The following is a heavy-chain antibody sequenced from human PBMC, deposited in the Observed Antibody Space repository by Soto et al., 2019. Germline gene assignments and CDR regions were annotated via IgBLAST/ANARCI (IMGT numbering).Heavy chain of an antibody. D-gene: IGHD6-13*01. CDR2: INHSGST. Sequence: QVQLQQWGAGLLKPSETLSLTCAVYGGSFSGYYWSWIRQPPGKGLEWIGEINHSGSTNYNPSLKSRVTISVDTSKHQFSLKLSSVTAADTAVYYCARTAAGYYYYYGMDVWGQGTTVTVSS. V-gene: IGHV4-34*01. J-gene: IGHJ6*02. CDR1: GGSFSGYY. CDR3: ARTAAGYYYYYGMDV.